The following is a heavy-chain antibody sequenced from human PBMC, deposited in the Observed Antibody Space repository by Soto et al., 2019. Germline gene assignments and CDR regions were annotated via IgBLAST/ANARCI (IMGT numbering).Heavy chain of an antibody. V-gene: IGHV3-73*01. CDR3: SRQASDFWSGKPQYYMDV. D-gene: IGHD3-3*01. CDR2: IRSKANNYAT. CDR1: GFTFSGSA. Sequence: EVQLVESGGGLVQPGGSLKLSCAASGFTFSGSAMHWVRQASGKGLEWVGRIRSKANNYATAYGASVKSRFTISRDDSKNTAYLQMNSLKTEDTAVYYCSRQASDFWSGKPQYYMDVWGKGTTVTVSS. J-gene: IGHJ6*03.